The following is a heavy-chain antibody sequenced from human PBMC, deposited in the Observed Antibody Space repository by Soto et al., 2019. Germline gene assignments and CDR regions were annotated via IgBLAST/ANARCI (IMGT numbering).Heavy chain of an antibody. CDR1: GFTFSSYA. J-gene: IGHJ4*02. CDR2: ISGSGGST. Sequence: EVQLLESGGGLVQPGGSLRLSCAASGFTFSSYAMSWVRQAPGKGLEWVSAISGSGGSTYYADSVKGRFTISRDNSKDTLDLQMNSLRAEDTAVYYCAKGRFTVTTSPTHYWGQGTLVTVSS. D-gene: IGHD4-17*01. CDR3: AKGRFTVTTSPTHY. V-gene: IGHV3-23*01.